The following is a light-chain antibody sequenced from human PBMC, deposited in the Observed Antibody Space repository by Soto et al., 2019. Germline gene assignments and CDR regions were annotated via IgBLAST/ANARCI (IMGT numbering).Light chain of an antibody. CDR3: QQFDSVPCT. V-gene: IGKV1-33*01. CDR2: DAA. J-gene: IGKJ2*02. Sequence: IEMTQSPSALSASAGDRVTITCQASQDIKKYVIWYQQKPGRAPKLLIYDAASLGTGVSSRFSGSGSGTHFTLTISSLQPEDVATYYCQQFDSVPCTFGQGTKLEIK. CDR1: QDIKKY.